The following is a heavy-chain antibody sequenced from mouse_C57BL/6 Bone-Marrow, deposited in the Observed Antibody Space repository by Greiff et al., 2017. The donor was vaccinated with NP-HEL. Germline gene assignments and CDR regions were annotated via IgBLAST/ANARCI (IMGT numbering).Heavy chain of an antibody. Sequence: EVQLVESGPGLAKPSQTLSLTCSVTGYSITSDYWNWIRKFPGNKLEYMGYISYSGSTYYNPSLKSRISITRDTSKNQYYLQLNSVTTEDTATYYCARSPYYYGSRRGYAMDYWGQGTSVTVSS. J-gene: IGHJ4*01. D-gene: IGHD1-1*01. CDR3: ARSPYYYGSRRGYAMDY. V-gene: IGHV3-8*01. CDR1: GYSITSDY. CDR2: ISYSGST.